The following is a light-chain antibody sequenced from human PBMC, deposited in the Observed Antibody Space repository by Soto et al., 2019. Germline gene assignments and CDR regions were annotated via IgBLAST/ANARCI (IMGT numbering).Light chain of an antibody. CDR1: QDISVY. CDR3: QKFNTAPLT. CDR2: SAS. Sequence: DTRIMQSPSSLSATVGDRVTITCRASQDISVYLAWYQQKPGKVPKLLIYSASTLQSGVPSRFSGSGSGTDFTLTISSLQPEDVATYFCQKFNTAPLTFGQGTRLEIK. J-gene: IGKJ5*01. V-gene: IGKV1-27*01.